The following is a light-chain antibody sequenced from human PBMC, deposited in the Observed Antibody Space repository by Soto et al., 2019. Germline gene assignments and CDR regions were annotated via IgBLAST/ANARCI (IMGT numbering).Light chain of an antibody. V-gene: IGLV1-51*01. CDR1: SSNIGNNY. CDR2: DNN. J-gene: IGLJ2*01. Sequence: QSVLTQPPSVSAAPGQKVTISCSGSSSNIGNNYVSWYQQLPGTAPKLPIYDNNKRPSGIPDRFSGSKSGTSATLGITGLQTGDEADYYCGTWDSSLFFGGGTKLTVL. CDR3: GTWDSSLF.